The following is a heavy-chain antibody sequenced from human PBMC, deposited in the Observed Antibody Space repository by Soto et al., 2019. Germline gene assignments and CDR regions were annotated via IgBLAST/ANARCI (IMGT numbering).Heavy chain of an antibody. CDR1: GGTFSNYP. CDR3: ARSGGFYSVDY. D-gene: IGHD3-22*01. V-gene: IGHV1-69*05. Sequence: ASVKVSCKASGGTFSNYPISWVRQAPGQGLEWMGGIIPIFGTVNYAQKFQGRVTITRDTSASTAYMELTSLRSEDTAVYYCARSGGFYSVDYGGQGTLVTVSS. J-gene: IGHJ4*02. CDR2: IIPIFGTV.